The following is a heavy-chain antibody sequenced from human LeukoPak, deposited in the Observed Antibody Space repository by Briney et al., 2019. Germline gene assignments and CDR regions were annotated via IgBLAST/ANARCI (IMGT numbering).Heavy chain of an antibody. Sequence: GGSLRLSCAASGFTFDDYGMSWVRQAPGKGLEWVSGINWNGGTIDYADSVKGRFTISRDNAKNSLYLQMNSLRAEDTALYYCARYGFYCSSTSCYIFDNWGQGTLVTVSS. CDR1: GFTFDDYG. J-gene: IGHJ4*02. CDR3: ARYGFYCSSTSCYIFDN. V-gene: IGHV3-20*04. CDR2: INWNGGTI. D-gene: IGHD2-2*02.